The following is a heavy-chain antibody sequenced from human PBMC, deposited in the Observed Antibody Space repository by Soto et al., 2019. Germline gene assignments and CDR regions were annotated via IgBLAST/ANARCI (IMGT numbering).Heavy chain of an antibody. D-gene: IGHD3-10*01. CDR3: ARVRGSGSYAAYYFDS. V-gene: IGHV4-31*03. J-gene: IGHJ4*01. CDR1: GGSISNGGYY. Sequence: SETLSLTCTVSGGSISNGGYYWNWVRQHPGKGLEWIGYIHYSGSTWYNPSLESRVTISVDTSKDQFSLKLRSVTTADTAVYYCARVRGSGSYAAYYFDSWGQGTLVTVSS. CDR2: IHYSGST.